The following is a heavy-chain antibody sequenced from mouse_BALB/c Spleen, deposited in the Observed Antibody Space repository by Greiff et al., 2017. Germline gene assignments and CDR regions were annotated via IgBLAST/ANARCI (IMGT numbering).Heavy chain of an antibody. V-gene: IGHV1S137*01. D-gene: IGHD1-1*01. J-gene: IGHJ4*01. Sequence: QVQLQQSGAELVRPGVSVKISCKGSGYTFTDYAMHWVKQSHAKSLEWIGVISTYYGDASYNQKFKGKATMTVDKSSSTAYMELARLTSEDSAIYYCARSGGTTVVDAMDYWGQGTSVTVSS. CDR1: GYTFTDYA. CDR3: ARSGGTTVVDAMDY. CDR2: ISTYYGDA.